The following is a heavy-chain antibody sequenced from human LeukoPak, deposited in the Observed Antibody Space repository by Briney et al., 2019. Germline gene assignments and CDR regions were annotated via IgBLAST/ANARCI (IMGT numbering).Heavy chain of an antibody. J-gene: IGHJ4*02. D-gene: IGHD3-10*01. CDR2: IYYRGST. CDR1: GGSISTGGYY. V-gene: IGHV4-31*03. Sequence: SETLSLTCTVSGGSISTGGYYWNWLRLHRGKGLEWIGYIYYRGSTFYNPSLKRRVNISMDKYKNQFSLNLSSVPAADTAVYYCARSGMGSGSYRNFDSWGQGALVTVSS. CDR3: ARSGMGSGSYRNFDS.